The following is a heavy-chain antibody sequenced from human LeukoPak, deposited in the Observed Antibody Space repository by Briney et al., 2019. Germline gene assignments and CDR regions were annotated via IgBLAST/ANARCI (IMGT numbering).Heavy chain of an antibody. V-gene: IGHV4-31*03. J-gene: IGHJ3*02. Sequence: SQTLSLTCTVSGGSISSGGYYWTWIRQHPGKGLEWIGYIYYSGSTYYNPSLKSRLTMSVDTSKNQFSLKLSSVTAEDTAVYYCAWQQLLRAAFDIWGQGTMVTVSS. CDR3: AWQQLLRAAFDI. CDR1: GGSISSGGYY. D-gene: IGHD1-26*01. CDR2: IYYSGST.